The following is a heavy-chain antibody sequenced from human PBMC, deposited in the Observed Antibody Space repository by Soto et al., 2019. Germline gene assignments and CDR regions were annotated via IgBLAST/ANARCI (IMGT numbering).Heavy chain of an antibody. CDR2: ISGSGGST. V-gene: IGHV3-23*01. J-gene: IGHJ4*02. CDR3: AKARFVSSRPTFDY. Sequence: PGGSLRLSCAASGFTFSSYAMSWVRQAPGKGLEWVSAISGSGGSTYYADSVKGQFTISRDNSKNTLYLQMNSLRAEDTAVYYCAKARFVSSRPTFDYWGQGTLVTVSS. D-gene: IGHD3-16*01. CDR1: GFTFSSYA.